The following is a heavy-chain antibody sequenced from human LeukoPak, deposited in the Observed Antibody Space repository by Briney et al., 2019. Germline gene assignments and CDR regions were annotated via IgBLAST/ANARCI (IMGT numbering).Heavy chain of an antibody. V-gene: IGHV4-30-4*01. CDR1: GGSISSGDYY. D-gene: IGHD5-18*01. Sequence: SETLSLTCTVSGGSISSGDYYWSWIRQPPGKGLEWIGYIYYSGSTYYNPSLKSRVTISVDTSKNQFSLKLSSVTAADTAVYYCARVSDGKGGDYWGQGTLVTVSS. J-gene: IGHJ4*02. CDR3: ARVSDGKGGDY. CDR2: IYYSGST.